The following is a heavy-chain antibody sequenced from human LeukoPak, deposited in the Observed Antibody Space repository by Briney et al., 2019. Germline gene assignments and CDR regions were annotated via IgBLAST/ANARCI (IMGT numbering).Heavy chain of an antibody. Sequence: GGSLRLSCAASGFTFSSYWMNCVRQAPGKGLEWVANLNQDGSEKYYVDSVKGRFIISRDNAKSSLYLQMNRMGGEDTALYYCARDALGYGGPNWFDPWGQGILVTVSS. J-gene: IGHJ5*02. CDR3: ARDALGYGGPNWFDP. V-gene: IGHV3-7*01. CDR1: GFTFSSYW. CDR2: LNQDGSEK. D-gene: IGHD3-16*01.